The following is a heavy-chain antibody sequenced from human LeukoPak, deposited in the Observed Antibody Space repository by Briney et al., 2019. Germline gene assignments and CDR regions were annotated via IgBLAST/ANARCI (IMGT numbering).Heavy chain of an antibody. J-gene: IGHJ4*02. D-gene: IGHD6-19*01. Sequence: GGSLRLSCAASGFTFSSYAMHWVRQSPGKGLEYVSAISSNGGSAYYANSVKGRFTISRDNSKNTLYLQMGSLTAEDMAVYYCARDEIGGGSGWYVYWGPGSLVTVSS. V-gene: IGHV3-64*01. CDR2: ISSNGGSA. CDR3: ARDEIGGGSGWYVY. CDR1: GFTFSSYA.